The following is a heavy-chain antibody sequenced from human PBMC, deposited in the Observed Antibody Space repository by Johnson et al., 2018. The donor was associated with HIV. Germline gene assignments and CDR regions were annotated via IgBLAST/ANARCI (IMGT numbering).Heavy chain of an antibody. Sequence: VQLVESGGGVVQPGRSLRLSCVASGFTFSTYAMHWVRQAPGKGLVWVSGINWNGGSTGYADSVKGRFTISRDHAKNSLSLEMNSLRAEDTAVYHCAKDRRVVGAYDAVDIWGQGTMVTVSS. CDR2: INWNGGST. CDR3: AKDRRVVGAYDAVDI. V-gene: IGHV3-20*01. D-gene: IGHD1-26*01. J-gene: IGHJ3*02. CDR1: GFTFSTYA.